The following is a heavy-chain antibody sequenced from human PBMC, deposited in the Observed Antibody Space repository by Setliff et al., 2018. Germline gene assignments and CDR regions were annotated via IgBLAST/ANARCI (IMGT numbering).Heavy chain of an antibody. Sequence: PSETLSLTCAVSGYSISSDYYWGWIRQPPGKGLEWIGSIYHSGSTNYNPSLKSRVTISVDTSKNQFSLKLSFVTAADTAVYYCARDEGSSYFYGMDVWGQGTTVTVSS. CDR3: ARDEGSSYFYGMDV. CDR2: IYHSGST. CDR1: GYSISSDYY. J-gene: IGHJ6*02. D-gene: IGHD6-13*01. V-gene: IGHV4-38-2*02.